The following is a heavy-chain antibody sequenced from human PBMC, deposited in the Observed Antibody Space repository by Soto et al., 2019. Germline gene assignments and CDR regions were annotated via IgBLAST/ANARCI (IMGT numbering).Heavy chain of an antibody. D-gene: IGHD2-21*01. CDR2: ISTTGDYV. J-gene: IGHJ4*02. CDR3: ARDQTFYFGAGSDAY. CDR1: GFVFISYE. V-gene: IGHV3-48*03. Sequence: WGSLRLSCAASGFVFISYEMTLFRHSPWKGLEWISHISTTGDYVQYADSVRGRFTISRDNAKNSLFLQMNSLRAEDTAVYYCARDQTFYFGAGSDAYRGQGTLVTVSS.